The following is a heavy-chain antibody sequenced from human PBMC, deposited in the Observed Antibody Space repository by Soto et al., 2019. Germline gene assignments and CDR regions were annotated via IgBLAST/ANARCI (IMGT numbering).Heavy chain of an antibody. V-gene: IGHV3-23*01. CDR3: AKAPRYILTGYYSFTSSLFDY. CDR1: GFTFSSYD. Sequence: EVQLLESGGGLVQPGGSLRLSCAASGFTFSSYDMSWVRQAPGTGLEWVSAISGSGGSTYYADSVKVRFTISRDNSKNTLYQQMTSMRAEDTAVYYCAKAPRYILTGYYSFTSSLFDYWGQVTLVTVPS. CDR2: ISGSGGST. D-gene: IGHD3-9*01. J-gene: IGHJ4*02.